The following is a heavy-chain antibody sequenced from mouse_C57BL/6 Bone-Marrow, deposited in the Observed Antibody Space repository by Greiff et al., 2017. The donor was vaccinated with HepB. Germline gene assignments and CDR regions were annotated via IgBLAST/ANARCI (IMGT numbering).Heavy chain of an antibody. V-gene: IGHV5-4*01. Sequence: EVKVVESGGGLVKPGGSLKLSCAASGFTFSSYAMSWVRQTPEKRLEWVATISDGGSYTYYPDNVKGRFTISRDNAKNNLYLQMSHLKSEDTTMYYCARDQRTGYYFDYWGQGTTLTVSS. CDR3: ARDQRTGYYFDY. J-gene: IGHJ2*01. CDR2: ISDGGSYT. CDR1: GFTFSSYA. D-gene: IGHD4-1*01.